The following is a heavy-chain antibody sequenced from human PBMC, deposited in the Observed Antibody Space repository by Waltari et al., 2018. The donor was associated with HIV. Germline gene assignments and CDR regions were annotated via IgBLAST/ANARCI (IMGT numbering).Heavy chain of an antibody. CDR2: ISTSSLYI. CDR1: GFSCSSYS. CDR3: ARDPRWTGASDY. Sequence: EVQLVESGGGLVKPGGSLSLSGAASGFSCSSYSMNWVRQGPGKGLEWVSSISTSSLYIYYSDSVKGRFTISRDNAKNSLYLQMNSLRVEDTAVYFCARDPRWTGASDYWGQGTLVTVSS. D-gene: IGHD7-27*01. J-gene: IGHJ4*02. V-gene: IGHV3-21*01.